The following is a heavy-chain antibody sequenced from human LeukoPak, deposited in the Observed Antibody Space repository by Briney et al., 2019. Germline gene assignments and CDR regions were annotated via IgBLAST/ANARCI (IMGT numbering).Heavy chain of an antibody. Sequence: GGSLRLSCAASGFTFSSYAMHWVRQAPGKGLEWVAVISYDGSNKYYADSVKGRFTISRDNSKNTLYLQMNSLRAEDTAVYYCARGDYWGHGTLVTVSS. CDR2: ISYDGSNK. CDR3: ARGDY. V-gene: IGHV3-30-3*01. J-gene: IGHJ4*01. CDR1: GFTFSSYA.